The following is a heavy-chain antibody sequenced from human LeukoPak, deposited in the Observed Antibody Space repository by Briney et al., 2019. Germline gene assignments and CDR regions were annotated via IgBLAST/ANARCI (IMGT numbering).Heavy chain of an antibody. CDR1: GGSLSTHH. V-gene: IGHV4-59*11. D-gene: IGHD3-22*01. J-gene: IGHJ4*02. CDR2: ISDSGST. Sequence: PSETLSLACVVSGGSLSTHHWSWIRQSPGRGLEWIGYISDSGSTNYNPSLKSRVTISVDTSKNQFSLMLSSVTAADTAVYYCARGYDSSAYYPFNYWGQGTLVTVSS. CDR3: ARGYDSSAYYPFNY.